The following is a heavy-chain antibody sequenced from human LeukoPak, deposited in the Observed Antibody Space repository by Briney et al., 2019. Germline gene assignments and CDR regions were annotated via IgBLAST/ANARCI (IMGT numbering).Heavy chain of an antibody. V-gene: IGHV3-7*02. CDR1: GFTFSHFW. J-gene: IGHJ4*02. Sequence: QPGGSLRLSCAGSGFTFSHFWMGWVRQTPGKKLEWVASIMKDGSVTKYVDSVKGRFTISRDNAKNMLYLQMNSLRAEDTAAYYCARAFTESWGRFDYWGQGTLVTVSS. CDR2: IMKDGSVT. CDR3: ARAFTESWGRFDY. D-gene: IGHD3-3*02.